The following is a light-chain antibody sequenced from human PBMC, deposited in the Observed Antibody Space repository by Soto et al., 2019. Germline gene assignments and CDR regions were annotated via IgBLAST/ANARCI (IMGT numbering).Light chain of an antibody. Sequence: DIPMTQSPSSLSASVGGNPTXTARASQNIETYLNWYQVKPGKAPKLLLSVAPGFQGEVPSYFSGSGSGTDFTLTISSLQPEDFATYYCQQNYNSPRTFGQGTKVDIK. CDR1: QNIETY. V-gene: IGKV1-39*01. J-gene: IGKJ1*01. CDR3: QQNYNSPRT. CDR2: VAP.